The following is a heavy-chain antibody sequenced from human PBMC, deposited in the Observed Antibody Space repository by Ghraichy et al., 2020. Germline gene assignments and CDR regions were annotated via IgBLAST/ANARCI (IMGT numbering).Heavy chain of an antibody. CDR3: AREAHLWLAALGSHYFDC. J-gene: IGHJ4*02. D-gene: IGHD5-18*01. V-gene: IGHV3-23*01. Sequence: GGSLRLSCAASGFTFTNYVMSWVRQAPGKGLEWVSGISGSGDNRNYANSVKGRFTISRDNSKNTLYLQMNSLRAEDTAVYYCAREAHLWLAALGSHYFDCWGQGTLVNVSS. CDR1: GFTFTNYV. CDR2: ISGSGDNR.